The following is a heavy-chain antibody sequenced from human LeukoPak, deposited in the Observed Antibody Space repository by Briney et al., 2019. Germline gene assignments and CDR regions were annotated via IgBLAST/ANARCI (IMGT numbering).Heavy chain of an antibody. Sequence: GGSLRLSCEASEFTFSSYSINWVRQAPGKGREWVSSISSMRNYIYYADSVRGRFTISRDNARNSLYLQMNSLRAEDTAVYYCARLRGGYNYALGPFDYWGQGTLVTVSS. CDR1: EFTFSSYS. CDR3: ARLRGGYNYALGPFDY. CDR2: ISSMRNYI. D-gene: IGHD5-18*01. J-gene: IGHJ4*02. V-gene: IGHV3-21*01.